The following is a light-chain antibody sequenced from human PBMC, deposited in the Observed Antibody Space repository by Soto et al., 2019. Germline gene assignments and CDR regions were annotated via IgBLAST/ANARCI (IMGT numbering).Light chain of an antibody. CDR3: QQYSNSPLT. Sequence: ELVLTQSPGTLSLSPGERATLSCRASQSVTSNYLAWYQQKPGQAPRLLIYGASSRATGIPDRFSGSGSGTDFTLTISRLEPEDFAVYYCQQYSNSPLTFGGGTKVDIK. V-gene: IGKV3-20*01. CDR2: GAS. J-gene: IGKJ4*01. CDR1: QSVTSNY.